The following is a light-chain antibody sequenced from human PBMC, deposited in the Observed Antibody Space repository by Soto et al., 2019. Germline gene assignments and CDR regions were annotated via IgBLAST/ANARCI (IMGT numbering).Light chain of an antibody. CDR2: DAS. CDR3: QQYNNWPKIT. CDR1: QSVSNN. V-gene: IGKV3D-15*01. Sequence: EIVLTQSPGTLSLSPGERATLSCRASQSVSNNYLAWYQQKPGQAPRLLIYDASNRATGVPARFSGSGSGTEFTLTISSLQSEDFALYYCQQYNNWPKITFGQGTRLEIK. J-gene: IGKJ5*01.